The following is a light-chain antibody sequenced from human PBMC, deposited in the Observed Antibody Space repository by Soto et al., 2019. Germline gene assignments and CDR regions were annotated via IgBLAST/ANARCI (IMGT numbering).Light chain of an antibody. CDR3: MQSVQTSHP. Sequence: DIVMTQSPLSLSVTPGEPASISCRSSQSLRQSNGYNYLDWYLQRPGQSPQLPIYLSFLRADGVHDRFRGRGAGTDFTLKISRVEAEDFGLYYCMQSVQTSHPFGQGTKLEIK. J-gene: IGKJ2*01. CDR1: QSLRQSNGYNY. CDR2: LSF. V-gene: IGKV2-28*01.